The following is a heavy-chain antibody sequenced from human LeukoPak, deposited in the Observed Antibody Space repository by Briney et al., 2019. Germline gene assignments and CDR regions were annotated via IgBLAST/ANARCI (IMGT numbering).Heavy chain of an antibody. CDR3: ARTEGDYYDSSGYWNY. J-gene: IGHJ4*02. CDR2: MNPNSGNT. Sequence: ASVKVSCKASGYTFTSYDINWVRQATGQGLEWMGWMNPNSGNTGYAQKFQGRVTITRNTSISTAYMELSSLRSEDTAVYYCARTEGDYYDSSGYWNYWGQGTLVTVSS. D-gene: IGHD3-22*01. CDR1: GYTFTSYD. V-gene: IGHV1-8*03.